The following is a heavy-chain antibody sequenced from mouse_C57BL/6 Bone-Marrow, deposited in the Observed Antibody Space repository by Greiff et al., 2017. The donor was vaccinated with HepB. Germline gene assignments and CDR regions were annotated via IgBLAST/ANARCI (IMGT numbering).Heavy chain of an antibody. CDR1: GYTLTSYW. D-gene: IGHD2-13*01. Sequence: QVQLQQPGAELVKPGASVKMSCKASGYTLTSYWITWVKQRPEQGLEWIGDIYPGSGSTNYNEKFKSKATLTVDTSSSTAYMQLSSLTSEDSAVYYCARRSDYGAMDYWGQGTSVTVSS. V-gene: IGHV1-55*01. CDR2: IYPGSGST. CDR3: ARRSDYGAMDY. J-gene: IGHJ4*01.